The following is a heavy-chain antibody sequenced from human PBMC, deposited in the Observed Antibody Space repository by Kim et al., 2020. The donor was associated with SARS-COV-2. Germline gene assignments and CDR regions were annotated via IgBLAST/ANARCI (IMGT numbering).Heavy chain of an antibody. V-gene: IGHV4-59*08. Sequence: SETLSLTCNVSGVSISGDYWSWIRQTPEKGLQWIASISYAGTMSYNPSLKSRVTISVDTSKNQVSLKLSSVTAADTAMYYCARHVSGSGAFYNVGYWGQG. CDR3: ARHVSGSGAFYNVGY. D-gene: IGHD3-10*01. CDR1: GVSISGDY. CDR2: ISYAGTM. J-gene: IGHJ4*02.